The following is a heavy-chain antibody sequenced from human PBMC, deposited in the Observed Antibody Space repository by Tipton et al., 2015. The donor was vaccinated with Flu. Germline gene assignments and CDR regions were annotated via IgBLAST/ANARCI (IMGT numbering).Heavy chain of an antibody. CDR3: ARDRQVGVVPAVIRYYGMDV. CDR2: IYYSGST. D-gene: IGHD2-2*01. J-gene: IGHJ6*02. Sequence: LRLSCTVSGGSISSGDYYWSWIRQPPGKGLEWIGYIYYSGSTYYNPSLKSRVTISVDTSKDQFSLKLSSVTAADTAVYYCARDRQVGVVPAVIRYYGMDVWGQGTTVTVSS. CDR1: GGSISSGDYY. V-gene: IGHV4-30-4*01.